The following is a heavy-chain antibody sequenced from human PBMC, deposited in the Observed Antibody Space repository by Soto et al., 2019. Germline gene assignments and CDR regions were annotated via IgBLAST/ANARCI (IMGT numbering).Heavy chain of an antibody. CDR3: GVGKYLPWSPF. V-gene: IGHV4-39*01. CDR2: IYFDGTT. D-gene: IGHD2-15*01. CDR1: AGSISSSSNY. J-gene: IGHJ1*01. Sequence: SETLSLTCTVSAGSISSSSNYRGWIRQPPGKGLEWIGSIYFDGTTHYNPSLKSRVTISVDPSKNQFSLTLSPVTAADTAVYYCGVGKYLPWSPFWAQGPLVTVSS.